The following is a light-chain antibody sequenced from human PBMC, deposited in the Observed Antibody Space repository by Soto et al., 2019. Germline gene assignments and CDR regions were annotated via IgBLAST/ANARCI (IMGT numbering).Light chain of an antibody. CDR1: QGISSY. V-gene: IGKV1-8*01. J-gene: IGKJ2*01. CDR3: QQYYSYPYT. CDR2: AAS. Sequence: AIRMTQSPSSFSASTGDRVTITCRASQGISSYLAWYQQNPGKAPKLLIYAASTLQSGVPSRFSGCGSGTDFTLTISCLQSEDFATYYCQQYYSYPYTFGQVTKLEIK.